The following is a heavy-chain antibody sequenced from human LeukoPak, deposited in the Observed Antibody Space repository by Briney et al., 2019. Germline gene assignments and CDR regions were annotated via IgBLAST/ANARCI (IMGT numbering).Heavy chain of an antibody. CDR3: ARLDPQYCSGGSCYWNFDY. Sequence: PSETLSLTCTVSGGSIRSYYWSWIRQPPGKGLEWIGYIYYSGTTNYNPSLKSRVSISVDTSNNQFSLKLSSVTAADTAVYYCARLDPQYCSGGSCYWNFDYWGQGTLVTVSS. CDR1: GGSIRSYY. CDR2: IYYSGTT. D-gene: IGHD2-15*01. V-gene: IGHV4-59*08. J-gene: IGHJ4*02.